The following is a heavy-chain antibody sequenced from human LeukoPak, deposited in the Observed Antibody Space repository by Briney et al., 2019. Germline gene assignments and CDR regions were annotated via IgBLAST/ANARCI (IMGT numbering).Heavy chain of an antibody. CDR3: AKDGMATISYYFDY. V-gene: IGHV3-23*01. J-gene: IGHJ4*02. CDR2: ISGSGGST. Sequence: GSLRLSCAASGFTFSSYAMSWVRQAPGKGLEWVSAISGSGGSTYYADSVKGRFTISRDNSKNTLYLQMNSLGAEDTAVYYCAKDGMATISYYFDYWGQGTLVTVSS. D-gene: IGHD5-24*01. CDR1: GFTFSSYA.